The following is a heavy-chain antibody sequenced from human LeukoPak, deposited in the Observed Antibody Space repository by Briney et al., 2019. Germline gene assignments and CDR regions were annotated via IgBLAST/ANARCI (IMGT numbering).Heavy chain of an antibody. Sequence: GGSLRPSCAASGFTFSSYAMSWVRQAPGKGLEWVSAISGSGGSTYYADSVKGRFTISRDNSKNTLYLQMNSLRAEDTAVYYCAKGDQGPVAYYDFWSGYSTGGIDYWGQGTLVTVSS. CDR1: GFTFSSYA. V-gene: IGHV3-23*01. D-gene: IGHD3-3*01. CDR2: ISGSGGST. J-gene: IGHJ4*02. CDR3: AKGDQGPVAYYDFWSGYSTGGIDY.